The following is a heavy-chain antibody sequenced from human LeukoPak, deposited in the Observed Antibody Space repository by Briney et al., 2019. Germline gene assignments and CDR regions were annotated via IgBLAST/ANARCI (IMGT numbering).Heavy chain of an antibody. J-gene: IGHJ4*02. Sequence: GGSLRLSCAASGFTFSSYWMHWVRQAPGKGLVWVSRINSDGSSTTYADSVKGRFTISRDNAENTLYLQMNSLRAEDTAVYYCAREYSSSRYFDYWGQGTLVTVSS. V-gene: IGHV3-74*01. CDR2: INSDGSST. CDR1: GFTFSSYW. D-gene: IGHD6-6*01. CDR3: AREYSSSRYFDY.